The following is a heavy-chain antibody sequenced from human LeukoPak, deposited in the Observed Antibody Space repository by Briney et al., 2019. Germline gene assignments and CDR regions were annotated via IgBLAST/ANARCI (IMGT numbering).Heavy chain of an antibody. Sequence: PGGSLRLSCSASAFIFSSYAMHWVGQAPGKGLEYVSVISSNGGSTYYADSVKGRFTISRDNSKNTLYLQMSSLRAEDTAVYYCVKGHYDILTGLLGGFFDYWGQGTLVTVSS. CDR1: AFIFSSYA. D-gene: IGHD3-9*01. CDR2: ISSNGGST. V-gene: IGHV3-64D*06. J-gene: IGHJ4*02. CDR3: VKGHYDILTGLLGGFFDY.